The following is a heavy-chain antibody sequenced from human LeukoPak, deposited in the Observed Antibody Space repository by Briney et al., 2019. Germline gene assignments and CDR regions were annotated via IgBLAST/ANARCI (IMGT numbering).Heavy chain of an antibody. CDR1: GYPFDNYY. D-gene: IGHD5-18*01. V-gene: IGHV1-2*02. J-gene: IGHJ4*02. CDR3: ARLLSARGYTYGYTVY. Sequence: GASVKVSCKASGYPFDNYYMHWVRQAPGQGLEWMGWINPKSGVTNYAQKSQGRVTMTTDTASTTAYMELSRPRSDDTAIYYCARLLSARGYTYGYTVYWGQGTLVTVSS. CDR2: INPKSGVT.